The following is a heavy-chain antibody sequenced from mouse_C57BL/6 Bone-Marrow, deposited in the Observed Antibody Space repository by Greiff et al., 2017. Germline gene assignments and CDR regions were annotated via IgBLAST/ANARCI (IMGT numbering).Heavy chain of an antibody. CDR1: GFNIKDDY. D-gene: IGHD1-1*01. CDR2: IDPENGDT. CDR3: TTCIYYYGSSYVYFDY. V-gene: IGHV14-4*01. Sequence: VQLKESGAELVRPGASVKLSCTASGFNIKDDYMHWVKQRPEQGLEWIGWIDPENGDTEYASKFQGKATITADTSSNTAYLQLSSLTSEDTAVYYCTTCIYYYGSSYVYFDYWGQGTTLTVSS. J-gene: IGHJ2*01.